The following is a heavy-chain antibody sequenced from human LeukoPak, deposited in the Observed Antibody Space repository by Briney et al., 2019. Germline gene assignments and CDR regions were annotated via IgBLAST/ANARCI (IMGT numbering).Heavy chain of an antibody. J-gene: IGHJ5*02. CDR3: ASHNSGWYSWFDP. Sequence: PSETLSLTCTVSGGSISSSSYYWGWIRQTPGKGLEWIGSIYYSGTTNYNPSLKSRVIISIGTSKNQFSLKLTSVTAADTAVYYCASHNSGWYSWFDPWGQGTLVTVSS. D-gene: IGHD6-19*01. CDR2: IYYSGTT. V-gene: IGHV4-39*07. CDR1: GGSISSSSYY.